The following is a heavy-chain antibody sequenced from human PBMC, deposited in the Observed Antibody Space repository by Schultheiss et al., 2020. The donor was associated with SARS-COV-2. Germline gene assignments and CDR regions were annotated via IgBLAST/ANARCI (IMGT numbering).Heavy chain of an antibody. Sequence: GGSLRLSCAASGFTFSSYAMHWVRQAPGKGLEWVAIIWYDGSNKYYADSVKGRFTISRDNSKNTLYLQMNSLRADDTAVYYCARQGAAKFAADSWGRGTPVTVSS. J-gene: IGHJ4*02. D-gene: IGHD3-10*01. CDR1: GFTFSSYA. CDR3: ARQGAAKFAADS. CDR2: IWYDGSNK. V-gene: IGHV3-33*01.